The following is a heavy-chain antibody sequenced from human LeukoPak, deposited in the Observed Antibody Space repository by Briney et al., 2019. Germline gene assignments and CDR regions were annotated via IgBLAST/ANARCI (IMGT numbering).Heavy chain of an antibody. CDR2: IYHSGST. CDR3: ARDWAVVSSDYYYYYGMDV. Sequence: PSETLSLTCTVSGYSISSGYYWGWIRQPPGKGLEWIGSIYHSGSTYYNPSLKSRVTISVDTSKNQFSLKLSSVTAADTAVYYCARDWAVVSSDYYYYYGMDVWGQGTTVTVSS. CDR1: GYSISSGYY. V-gene: IGHV4-38-2*02. D-gene: IGHD3-22*01. J-gene: IGHJ6*02.